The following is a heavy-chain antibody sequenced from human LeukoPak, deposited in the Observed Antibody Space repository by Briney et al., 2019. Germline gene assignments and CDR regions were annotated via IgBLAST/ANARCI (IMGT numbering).Heavy chain of an antibody. CDR1: GFTFSRYE. D-gene: IGHD2-15*01. Sequence: QPGGSLRLSCAASGFTFSRYEMNWVRQAPGKELEWVSYITSSGSPIFYADSVKGRFTVSRDNAKNSLYLQMNSLRAEDTAVYYCATGGRSGVAFESWGQGTLVTVSS. J-gene: IGHJ4*02. V-gene: IGHV3-48*03. CDR2: ITSSGSPI. CDR3: ATGGRSGVAFES.